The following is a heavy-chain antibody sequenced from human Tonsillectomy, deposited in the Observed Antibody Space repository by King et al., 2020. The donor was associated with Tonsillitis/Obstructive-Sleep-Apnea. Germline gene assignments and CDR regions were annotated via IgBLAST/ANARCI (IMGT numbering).Heavy chain of an antibody. CDR1: GFTFSSYA. CDR2: ISGSGGGT. V-gene: IGHV3-23*04. D-gene: IGHD6-6*01. J-gene: IGHJ4*02. Sequence: EVQLVESGGGLVQPGGSLRLSCAASGFTFSSYAMSWVRQAPGKGLEWVSAISGSGGGTYYAGSVKGRFTISRDNSKNTLYLQMNSLRAEDTAVYYLAKDWGDIAARPRHFDYWGQGTLVTVSS. CDR3: AKDWGDIAARPRHFDY.